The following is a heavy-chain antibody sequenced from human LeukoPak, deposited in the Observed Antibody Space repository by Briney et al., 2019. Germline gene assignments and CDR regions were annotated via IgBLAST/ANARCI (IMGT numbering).Heavy chain of an antibody. CDR3: AKEGLYYYDSSGYVGWFDY. CDR2: IRVSGGST. Sequence: GRSLRLSCAASGFTFSRHAMSSVRHAPRNWLESVSSIRVSGGSTYYADSAKGRFTISRDNSKNTLYLQMNSLRAEDTAVYYCAKEGLYYYDSSGYVGWFDYWGQGTLVTVSS. J-gene: IGHJ4*02. D-gene: IGHD3-22*01. CDR1: GFTFSRHA. V-gene: IGHV3-23*01.